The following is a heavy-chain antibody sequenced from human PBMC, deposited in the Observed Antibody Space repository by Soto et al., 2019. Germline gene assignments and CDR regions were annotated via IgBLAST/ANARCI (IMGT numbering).Heavy chain of an antibody. CDR2: ISGSGGST. J-gene: IGHJ4*02. D-gene: IGHD2-8*01. Sequence: EVQLLESGGGLVQPGGSLRLSCAASGFTFSSYAMSWVRQAPGKGLEWVSAISGSGGSTYYADSVKGRFTISRDNSKNTLYLQMNSLRAEDTAVYYCAKDFYCTNGVCYTRPFDYWGQGTLVTVSS. CDR1: GFTFSSYA. CDR3: AKDFYCTNGVCYTRPFDY. V-gene: IGHV3-23*01.